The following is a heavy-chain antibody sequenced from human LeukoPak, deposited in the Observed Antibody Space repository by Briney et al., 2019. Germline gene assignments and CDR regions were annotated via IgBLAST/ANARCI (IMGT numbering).Heavy chain of an antibody. D-gene: IGHD3-22*01. CDR2: INPNSGGT. Sequence: ASVKVSCKASGYTFTGYYMHWVRQAPGQGLEWMGRINPNSGGTNYAQKFQGRVTMTRDTSTSTVYMELSSLRSEDTAVYYCARAAYYYDSSGYHAWFDPWGQGTLVTVSS. CDR1: GYTFTGYY. CDR3: ARAAYYYDSSGYHAWFDP. J-gene: IGHJ5*02. V-gene: IGHV1-2*06.